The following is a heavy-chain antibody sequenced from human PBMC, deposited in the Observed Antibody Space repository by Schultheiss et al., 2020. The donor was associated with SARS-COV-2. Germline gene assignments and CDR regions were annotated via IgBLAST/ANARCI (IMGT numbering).Heavy chain of an antibody. CDR3: ARVPLHNPGDYVYNWFDP. D-gene: IGHD4-17*01. CDR2: ISAYNGNT. Sequence: ASVKVSCKASGYTFTGYYMHWVRQAPGQGLEWMGWISAYNGNTNYAQKLQGRVTMTTDTSTSTAYMELRSLRSDDTAVYYCARVPLHNPGDYVYNWFDPWGQGTLVTVSS. V-gene: IGHV1-18*04. J-gene: IGHJ5*02. CDR1: GYTFTGYY.